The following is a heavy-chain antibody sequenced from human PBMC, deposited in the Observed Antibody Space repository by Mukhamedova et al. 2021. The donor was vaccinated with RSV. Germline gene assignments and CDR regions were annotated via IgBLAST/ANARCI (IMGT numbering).Heavy chain of an antibody. Sequence: GLEYVGTVYPGDSDDRYGPSFKGQVNISADKSINTAYLQWSSLKASDSAVYYCARRPRGLQGVISYWYFDVWGRGTLVTVSS. CDR3: ARRPRGLQGVISYWYFDV. CDR2: VYPGDSDD. V-gene: IGHV5-51*01. J-gene: IGHJ2*01. D-gene: IGHD3-10*01.